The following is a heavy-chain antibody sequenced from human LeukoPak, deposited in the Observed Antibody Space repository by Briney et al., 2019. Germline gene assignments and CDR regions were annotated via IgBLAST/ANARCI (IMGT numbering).Heavy chain of an antibody. Sequence: PSETLSLTCTVSGGSISSSSYYWGWIRQPPGKGLEWIGSIYYSGSTYYNPSLKSRVTISVDTSKNQFSLKLSSVTAADTAVYYCARGDLTIFGYYYGMDVWGQGTTVTVSS. V-gene: IGHV4-39*07. CDR2: IYYSGST. D-gene: IGHD3-3*01. CDR3: ARGDLTIFGYYYGMDV. J-gene: IGHJ6*02. CDR1: GGSISSSSYY.